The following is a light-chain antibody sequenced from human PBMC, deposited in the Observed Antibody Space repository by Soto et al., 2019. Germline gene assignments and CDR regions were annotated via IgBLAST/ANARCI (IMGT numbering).Light chain of an antibody. CDR3: QQYSSPPT. CDR2: AAS. J-gene: IGKJ1*01. Sequence: DIQMTQSPSSLSASVGDRVTITCRASQSISSSLNWYQQKPGKAPNLLIYAASSLQTGVPSRFSGSGYGTEFTLTISSLLPDDFATYYCQQYSSPPTFGQGTKVDIK. CDR1: QSISSS. V-gene: IGKV1-39*01.